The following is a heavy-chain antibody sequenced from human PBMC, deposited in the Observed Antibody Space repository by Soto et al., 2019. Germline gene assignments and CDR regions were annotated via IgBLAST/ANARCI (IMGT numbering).Heavy chain of an antibody. J-gene: IGHJ5*02. D-gene: IGHD2-15*01. CDR3: AGAKSDCSGGSCYSGWFDP. Sequence: PGGSLRLSCAASGTTFSSYGMHWVRQAPGKXLEWVAVIWYDGSNKCYADSVKGRFTISRDNSKNTLYLQMNSLRAEDTAVYYCAGAKSDCSGGSCYSGWFDPWGQGTLVTVSS. CDR2: IWYDGSNK. CDR1: GTTFSSYG. V-gene: IGHV3-33*01.